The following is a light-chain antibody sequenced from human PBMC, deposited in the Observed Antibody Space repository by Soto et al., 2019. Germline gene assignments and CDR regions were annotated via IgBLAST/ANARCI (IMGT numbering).Light chain of an antibody. CDR3: QQSHSSPLT. CDR1: QTISSW. J-gene: IGKJ4*01. V-gene: IGKV1-5*03. CDR2: KAS. Sequence: VQMTQSPSTLAGSVGDRVTIPCRASQTISSWLAWYQQKPGKAPKLLIYKASTLKSGVPSRFRGSGSGTDFTLTISSLQPEDSAAYYCQQSHSSPLTFGGGTKV.